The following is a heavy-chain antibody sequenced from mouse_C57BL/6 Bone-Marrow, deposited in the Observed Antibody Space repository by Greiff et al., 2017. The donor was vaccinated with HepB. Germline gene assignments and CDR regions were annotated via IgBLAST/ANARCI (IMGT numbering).Heavy chain of an antibody. CDR1: GYTFTDYN. CDR3: ARAKTGDSYYYAMDY. Sequence: VQLQQSGPELVKPGASVKMSCKASGYTFTDYNMHWVKQSHGKSLEWIGYINPNNGGTSYNQKFKGKATLTVNKSSSTAYMELRSLTSEDSAVYYCARAKTGDSYYYAMDYWGQGTSVTVSS. V-gene: IGHV1-22*01. J-gene: IGHJ4*01. D-gene: IGHD2-12*01. CDR2: INPNNGGT.